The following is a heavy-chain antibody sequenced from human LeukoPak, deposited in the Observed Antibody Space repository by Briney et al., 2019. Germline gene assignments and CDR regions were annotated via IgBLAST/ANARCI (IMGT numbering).Heavy chain of an antibody. Sequence: PGGSLRLSCAASGFTFSSYSMNWVRQAPGKGLEWVSSISSSSSYIYYADSVKGRFTISRDNARNSLYLQMNSLRAEDTAVYYCAREIFEYSSSYRTSDYWGQGTLVTVSS. CDR3: AREIFEYSSSYRTSDY. V-gene: IGHV3-21*01. J-gene: IGHJ4*02. CDR1: GFTFSSYS. CDR2: ISSSSSYI. D-gene: IGHD6-6*01.